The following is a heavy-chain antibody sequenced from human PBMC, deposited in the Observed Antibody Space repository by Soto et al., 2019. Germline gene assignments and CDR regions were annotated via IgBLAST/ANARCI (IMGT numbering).Heavy chain of an antibody. V-gene: IGHV1-69*13. J-gene: IGHJ3*02. CDR2: IIPIFGTA. Sequence: SVKVSCKASGGTFSSYAISWVRQAPGQGLEWMGGIIPIFGTANYAQKFQGRVTITADESTSTAYMELSSLRSEDTAVYYCASGLITMIVVVPDAFDIWGQGTMVTVSS. CDR1: GGTFSSYA. CDR3: ASGLITMIVVVPDAFDI. D-gene: IGHD3-22*01.